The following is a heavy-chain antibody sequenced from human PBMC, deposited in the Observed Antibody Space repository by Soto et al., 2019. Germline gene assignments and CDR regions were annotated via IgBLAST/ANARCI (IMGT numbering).Heavy chain of an antibody. CDR1: GGSFSGYY. J-gene: IGHJ5*02. CDR3: ARDIAAAGTRWFDP. D-gene: IGHD6-13*01. CDR2: INPSGST. V-gene: IGHV4-34*01. Sequence: SETLSLTCAVSGGSFSGYYWSWIRQPPGKGLEWIGEINPSGSTNYNPSLKSRVTISVDTSKNQFSLKLSSVTAADTAVYYCARDIAAAGTRWFDPWGQGTLVTVSS.